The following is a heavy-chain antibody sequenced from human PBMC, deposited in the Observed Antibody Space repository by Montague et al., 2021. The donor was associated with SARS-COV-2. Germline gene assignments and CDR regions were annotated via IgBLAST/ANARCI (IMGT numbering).Heavy chain of an antibody. CDR3: ASGDDNGSGYLDV. Sequence: SETRSLTCAVFDGSFSNFYWSWIRQPPGKGLEWIGEINHSGTTYYNPSLKSRVTISVDTSRNQFSLELNSVTAADAAVYYCASGDDNGSGYLDVWGKGTTVTVSS. CDR1: DGSFSNFY. CDR2: INHSGTT. D-gene: IGHD1-26*01. J-gene: IGHJ6*03. V-gene: IGHV4-34*01.